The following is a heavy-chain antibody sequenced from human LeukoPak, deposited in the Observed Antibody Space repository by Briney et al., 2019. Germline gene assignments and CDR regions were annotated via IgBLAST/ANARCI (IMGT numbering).Heavy chain of an antibody. J-gene: IGHJ4*02. Sequence: GESLKISCKGSGYSFTNYWIGWVRQMPGKGLEWMGIIDPGDSDSRYSPSFQGQVTISADKSISPAYLQWSSLNASDTAMYYCARLPPPMIRGVFDYWGQGTLITVSS. CDR3: ARLPPPMIRGVFDY. D-gene: IGHD3-10*01. V-gene: IGHV5-51*01. CDR1: GYSFTNYW. CDR2: IDPGDSDS.